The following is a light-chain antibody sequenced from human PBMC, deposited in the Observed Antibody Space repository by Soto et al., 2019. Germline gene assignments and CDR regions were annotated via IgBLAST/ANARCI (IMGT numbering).Light chain of an antibody. CDR1: QSISSW. CDR3: QQYKSWPRS. J-gene: IGKJ1*01. CDR2: KAS. Sequence: DIQMTQSPSTLSGSVGDRLAITFRASQSISSWLAWYQQKPGKAPKLLIYKASTLQSGVPSRFSGSGSGTEFTLTISSLQSEDFAVYYCQQYKSWPRSFGQGTKVDIK. V-gene: IGKV1-5*03.